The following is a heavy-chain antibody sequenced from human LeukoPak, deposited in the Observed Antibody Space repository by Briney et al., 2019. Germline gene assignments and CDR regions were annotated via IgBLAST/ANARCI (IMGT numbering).Heavy chain of an antibody. CDR2: VSYDGTDK. D-gene: IGHD2-15*01. V-gene: IGHV3-30*03. CDR3: ARDFGGGNQYPAD. J-gene: IGHJ4*02. CDR1: GFTFSYYG. Sequence: PGGSLRLSCAVSGFTFSYYGMHWVRQAPGKGLEWVAFVSYDGTDKYYADFVKGRFTISRDNSMDTLYLQMNSLRTEDTAVYYCARDFGGGNQYPADWGRGTLVTVSS.